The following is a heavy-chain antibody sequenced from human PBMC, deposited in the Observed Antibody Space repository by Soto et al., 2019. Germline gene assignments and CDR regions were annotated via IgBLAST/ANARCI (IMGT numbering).Heavy chain of an antibody. V-gene: IGHV5-51*01. J-gene: IGHJ6*02. CDR2: IYPGDSRT. D-gene: IGHD1-1*01. Sequence: GESLKIYCKHSGFNFPTFWIAWVRQMPGKGLEWMGIIYPGDSRTRYSPSFQGQVTISADKSISTAYLQWSSLKASDTAMYYCAIRPIRLGTTPTYYYYGMDVWGQGTTVTVSS. CDR3: AIRPIRLGTTPTYYYYGMDV. CDR1: GFNFPTFW.